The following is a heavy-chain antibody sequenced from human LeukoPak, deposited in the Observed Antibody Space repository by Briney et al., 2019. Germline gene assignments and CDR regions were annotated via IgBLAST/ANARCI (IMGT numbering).Heavy chain of an antibody. Sequence: PGGSLRLSCAASGFTFDDYAMHWVRQAPGKGLEWVSLISWDGGSTYYADSVKGRFTISRDNSKNSLYLQMNSLRAEDTALYYCAKDWGMVGATGEAGYFDYWGQGTPVTVSS. J-gene: IGHJ4*02. CDR3: AKDWGMVGATGEAGYFDY. V-gene: IGHV3-43D*03. CDR1: GFTFDDYA. CDR2: ISWDGGST. D-gene: IGHD1-26*01.